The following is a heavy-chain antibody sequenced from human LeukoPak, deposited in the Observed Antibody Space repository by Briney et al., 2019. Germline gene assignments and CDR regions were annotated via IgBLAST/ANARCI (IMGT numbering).Heavy chain of an antibody. V-gene: IGHV4-34*01. Sequence: KPSETLSLTCAVYGGSFSGYYWSWIRQPPGKGLEWIGEINHSGSTNYNPSLKSRVTISVDTSKNQFSLKLSSVTAADTAVYYCARGLATMVRGVPLYYFDYWGQGTLVTVSS. CDR2: INHSGST. CDR3: ARGLATMVRGVPLYYFDY. CDR1: GGSFSGYY. D-gene: IGHD3-10*01. J-gene: IGHJ4*02.